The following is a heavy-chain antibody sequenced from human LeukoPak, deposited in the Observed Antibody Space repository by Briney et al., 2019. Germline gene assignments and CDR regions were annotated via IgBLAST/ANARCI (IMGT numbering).Heavy chain of an antibody. CDR3: AKDHYHGDYRVFDY. Sequence: GGSLRLSCAASGFTFNSYGMHWVRQAPGKGLQWVAVISYDGSNEYYADSVKGRFTISRDNSKNTLYLQMNSLRVEDTAVYFCAKDHYHGDYRVFDYWGQGTLVTVSS. CDR1: GFTFNSYG. CDR2: ISYDGSNE. D-gene: IGHD4-17*01. J-gene: IGHJ4*02. V-gene: IGHV3-30*18.